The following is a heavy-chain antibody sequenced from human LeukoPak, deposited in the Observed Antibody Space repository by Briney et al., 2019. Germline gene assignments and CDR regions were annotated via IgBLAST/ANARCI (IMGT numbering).Heavy chain of an antibody. V-gene: IGHV1-8*03. Sequence: ASVKVSCKASGYTFTSYDINWVRQATGQVLESMGWINPNSSNTGYAQKFQGRVTITQNTSISKAYMELSSLRSVDKAVYYCARDNRSGFDYWGQGTLVTVSS. D-gene: IGHD1-14*01. CDR1: GYTFTSYD. J-gene: IGHJ4*02. CDR3: ARDNRSGFDY. CDR2: INPNSSNT.